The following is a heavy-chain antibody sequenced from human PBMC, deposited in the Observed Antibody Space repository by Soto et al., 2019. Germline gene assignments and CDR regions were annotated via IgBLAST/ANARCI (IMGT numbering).Heavy chain of an antibody. Sequence: QVQLVQSGAEVKKPGASVKVSCKASGYTFTSYAMHWVRQAPGQRLEWMGWINTGNDNTKYSQKFQGRVTITRDTPASTAYMELSSLRSEATAVYYCARANGAFDIWGQGTMVTVSS. V-gene: IGHV1-3*04. CDR3: ARANGAFDI. D-gene: IGHD2-8*01. CDR1: GYTFTSYA. CDR2: INTGNDNT. J-gene: IGHJ3*02.